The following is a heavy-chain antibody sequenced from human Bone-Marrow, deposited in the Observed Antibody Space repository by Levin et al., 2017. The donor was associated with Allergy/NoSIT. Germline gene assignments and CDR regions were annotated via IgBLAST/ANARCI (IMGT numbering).Heavy chain of an antibody. Sequence: PGGSLRLSCTVSGASVNSGANFWTWIRQPPGKALEWIGLVLYSGTTFANPSLKSRLTISLDKSTNQVSLRLTSVTAADTAIYFCARGVATYNVPWFDPWGQGALVTVSS. CDR1: GASVNSGANF. D-gene: IGHD3-10*01. V-gene: IGHV4-61*08. CDR2: VLYSGTT. J-gene: IGHJ5*01. CDR3: ARGVATYNVPWFDP.